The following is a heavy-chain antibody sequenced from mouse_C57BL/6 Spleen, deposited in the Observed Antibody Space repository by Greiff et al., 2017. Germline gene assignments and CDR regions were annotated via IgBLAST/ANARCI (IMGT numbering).Heavy chain of an antibody. J-gene: IGHJ4*01. CDR2: FHPYNDDT. CDR1: GYTFTTYP. Sequence: QVQLQQSGAELVKLGASVKMSCKASGYTFTTYPIEWMKQNHGKSLEWIGNFHPYNDDTKYNEKFKGKATLTVEKSSSTVYLELSRLTSDDSAVYYCATTVVEDYYAMDYWGQGTSVTVSS. CDR3: ATTVVEDYYAMDY. V-gene: IGHV1-47*01. D-gene: IGHD1-1*01.